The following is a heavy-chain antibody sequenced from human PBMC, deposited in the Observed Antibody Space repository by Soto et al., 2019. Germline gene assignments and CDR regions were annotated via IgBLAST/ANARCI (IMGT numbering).Heavy chain of an antibody. Sequence: PSETLSLTCAVYGGSFSGYYWSWIRQPPGKGLEWIGEINHSGSTNYNPSLKSRVTISVDTSKNQFSLKLSSVTAADTAVYYCAGGSYYGSGSYTKTYYYYYMDVWGKGTTVT. D-gene: IGHD3-10*01. J-gene: IGHJ6*03. V-gene: IGHV4-34*01. CDR3: AGGSYYGSGSYTKTYYYYYMDV. CDR1: GGSFSGYY. CDR2: INHSGST.